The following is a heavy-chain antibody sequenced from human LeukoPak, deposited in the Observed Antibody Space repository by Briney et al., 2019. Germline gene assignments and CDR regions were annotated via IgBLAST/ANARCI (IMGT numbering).Heavy chain of an antibody. Sequence: GGSLRLSCAASGFTFSDYYMSWIRQAPGKGLEWVSSISSSSSYIYYADSVKGRFTISRDNAKNSLYLQMNSLRAEDTAVYYCASLGGLAAGFDPWGQGTLVTVSS. J-gene: IGHJ5*02. D-gene: IGHD2-15*01. CDR1: GFTFSDYY. V-gene: IGHV3-11*06. CDR2: ISSSSSYI. CDR3: ASLGGLAAGFDP.